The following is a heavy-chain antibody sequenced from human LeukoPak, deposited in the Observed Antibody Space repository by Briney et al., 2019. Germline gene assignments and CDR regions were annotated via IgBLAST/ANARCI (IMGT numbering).Heavy chain of an antibody. D-gene: IGHD7-27*01. V-gene: IGHV4-59*01. CDR1: GGSISSYY. CDR2: IHYSGST. Sequence: SETLSLTCTVSGGSISSYYWGWIRQPPGKGLEWIGYIHYSGSTNYNPSLKSRVTISVDTSKNQFSLKLSSVTAADSAVYYCATGARGPFYYYYMDVWGKGTTVTVSS. CDR3: ATGARGPFYYYYMDV. J-gene: IGHJ6*03.